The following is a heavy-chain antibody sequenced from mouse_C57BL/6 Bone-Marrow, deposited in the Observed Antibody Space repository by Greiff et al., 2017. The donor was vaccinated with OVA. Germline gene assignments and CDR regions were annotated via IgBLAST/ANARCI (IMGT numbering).Heavy chain of an antibody. CDR3: ARHYYSNYYAMDY. V-gene: IGHV1-4*01. J-gene: IGHJ4*01. CDR2: INPSSGYT. Sequence: VQLQESGAELARPGASVKMSCKASGYTFTSYTMHWVKQRPGQGLEWIGYINPSSGYTKYNQKFKDKATLTADKSSSTAYMQLSSLTSEDSAVYYCARHYYSNYYAMDYWGQGTSVTVSS. D-gene: IGHD2-5*01. CDR1: GYTFTSYT.